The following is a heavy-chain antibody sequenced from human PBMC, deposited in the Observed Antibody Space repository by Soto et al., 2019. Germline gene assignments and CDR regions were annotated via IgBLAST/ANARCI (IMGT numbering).Heavy chain of an antibody. Sequence: EVQLVESGGGLVQPGGSPRLSCAASGFTVSSNYMNWVRQAPGKGLEWVSVIYSGGSTYYADSVKGRFILSRDNSKNTLYLQMNSLRAVDTAVYYCARPTYEYYYSMDVWGQGTTVTVSS. V-gene: IGHV3-66*01. CDR2: IYSGGST. D-gene: IGHD2-8*01. J-gene: IGHJ6*02. CDR1: GFTVSSNY. CDR3: ARPTYEYYYSMDV.